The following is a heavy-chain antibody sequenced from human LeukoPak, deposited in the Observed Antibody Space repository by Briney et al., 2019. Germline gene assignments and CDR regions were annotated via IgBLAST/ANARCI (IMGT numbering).Heavy chain of an antibody. V-gene: IGHV3-23*01. CDR1: GFTFSSYA. CDR2: ISGSGGST. Sequence: GGSLRLSCAASGFTFSSYAMSWVRQAPGKGLEWVSAISGSGGSTYYADSVKGRFTISRDNSKNTLYLQMNSLRAKSTAVYYWAKSEGGKSYGYSPRTRFNYWGRETLFTVSS. J-gene: IGHJ4*02. CDR3: AKSEGGKSYGYSPRTRFNY. D-gene: IGHD3-16*01.